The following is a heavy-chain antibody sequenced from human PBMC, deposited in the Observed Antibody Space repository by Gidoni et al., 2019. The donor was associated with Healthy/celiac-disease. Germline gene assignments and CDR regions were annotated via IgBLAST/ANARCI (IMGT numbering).Heavy chain of an antibody. CDR3: AKDPGIAAAGTPGGWFDP. CDR2: ISGIGGST. CDR1: GFTFSSYA. D-gene: IGHD6-13*01. V-gene: IGHV3-23*01. Sequence: EVQLLESGGGLVQPGGSLRLSCAASGFTFSSYAMTWVRQAPGKGLELVSAISGIGGSTYYADSVKGRFTISRDNSKNTLYLQMNSLRAEDTAVYYCAKDPGIAAAGTPGGWFDPWGQGTLVTVSS. J-gene: IGHJ5*02.